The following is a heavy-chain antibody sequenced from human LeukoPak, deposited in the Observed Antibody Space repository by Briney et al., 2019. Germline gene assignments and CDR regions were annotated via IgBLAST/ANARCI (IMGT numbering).Heavy chain of an antibody. D-gene: IGHD3-10*01. J-gene: IGHJ6*03. CDR2: INHSGST. V-gene: IGHV4-34*01. CDR3: ARRSRMVRGKTYYYYMDV. Sequence: SETLSLTCAVYGGSFSGYYWSWIRQPPGKGLEWIGEINHSGSTNYNPSLKSRVTISVDTSKNQFSLKLSSVTAADTAVYYCARRSRMVRGKTYYYYMDVWGKGTTVTISS. CDR1: GGSFSGYY.